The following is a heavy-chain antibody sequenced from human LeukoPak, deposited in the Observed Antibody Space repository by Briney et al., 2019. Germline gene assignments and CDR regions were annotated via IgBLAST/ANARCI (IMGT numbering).Heavy chain of an antibody. CDR2: ISSSSSYI. J-gene: IGHJ5*02. CDR3: ARYSGSYGSNWFEP. D-gene: IGHD1-26*01. Sequence: PGGSLRLSCAASGFTFSSYSMNWVRQAPGKGLEWVSSISSSSSYIYYADSVKGRFTISRDNAKNSLYLQMNSLRAEDTAVYYCARYSGSYGSNWFEPWGQGTLVTVSS. CDR1: GFTFSSYS. V-gene: IGHV3-21*01.